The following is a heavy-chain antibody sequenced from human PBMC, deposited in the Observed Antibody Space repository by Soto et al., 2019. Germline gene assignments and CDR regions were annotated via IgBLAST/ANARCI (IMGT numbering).Heavy chain of an antibody. J-gene: IGHJ6*02. CDR2: IIPIFGTA. CDR1: GGTSSSYA. CDR3: ARDSIEGHGYYYYYGMDV. Sequence: GASVKVSCKASGGTSSSYAISWMRQAPGQGLEWMGGIIPIFGTANYAQKFQGRVTITADESTSTAYMELSSLRSEDTAVYYCARDSIEGHGYYYYYGMDVWGQGTTVTVSS. D-gene: IGHD1-26*01. V-gene: IGHV1-69*13.